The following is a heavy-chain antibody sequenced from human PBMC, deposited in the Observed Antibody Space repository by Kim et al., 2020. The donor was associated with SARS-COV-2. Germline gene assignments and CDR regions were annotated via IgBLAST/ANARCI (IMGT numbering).Heavy chain of an antibody. J-gene: IGHJ6*02. Sequence: GGSLRLSCAASGFTFSSYSMNWVRQAPGKGLEWVSYISSSSSTIYYADSVKGRFTISRDNAKNSLYLQMNSLRAEDTAVYYCATGTGELLNYYYGMDVWGQGTKVTVSS. D-gene: IGHD3-10*01. CDR3: ATGTGELLNYYYGMDV. V-gene: IGHV3-48*04. CDR2: ISSSSSTI. CDR1: GFTFSSYS.